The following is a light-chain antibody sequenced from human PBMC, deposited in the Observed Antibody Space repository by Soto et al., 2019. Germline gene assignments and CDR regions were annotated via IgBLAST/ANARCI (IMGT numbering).Light chain of an antibody. J-gene: IGKJ4*01. V-gene: IGKV3-15*01. CDR2: GAS. Sequence: EIIVTQSPATLSVSPGERATLSCRASQSVNNNLAWYQQKPGQAPRLLIYGASTRATGIPARFGGSGYGTEVTPTISSLQSEDFAIYYCQQYNNWPLLTFGGGTKVEIK. CDR3: QQYNNWPLLT. CDR1: QSVNNN.